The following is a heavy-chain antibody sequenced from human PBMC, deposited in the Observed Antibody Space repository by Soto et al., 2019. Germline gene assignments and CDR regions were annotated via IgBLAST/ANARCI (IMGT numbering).Heavy chain of an antibody. D-gene: IGHD3-9*01. CDR3: ARVPISGDYDILTGEIDF. Sequence: QVQLVQSGAEVKKPGASVKVSCQASGYNFFSYGIGWVRQAPGQGLEWMGWISDYKGNTYYAQKFQGRVTMTTDRSASTAYMDLSSLKSDDTAVYYCARVPISGDYDILTGEIDFWGQGTRVNVSS. CDR2: ISDYKGNT. CDR1: GYNFFSYG. V-gene: IGHV1-18*01. J-gene: IGHJ4*02.